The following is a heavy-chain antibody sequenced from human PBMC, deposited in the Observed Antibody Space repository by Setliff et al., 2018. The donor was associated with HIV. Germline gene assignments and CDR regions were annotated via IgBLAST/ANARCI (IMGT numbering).Heavy chain of an antibody. V-gene: IGHV4-34*01. CDR1: GGSFSGYY. CDR2: INHSGST. CDR3: ARHDGTYCGGDCYLLGYFDL. Sequence: SETLSLTCAVYGGSFSGYYWNWIRQSPGKGLEWIGEINHSGSTNYNPSLKSRVTISVDTSKNQFSLKLSSVTAADTAVYYCARHDGTYCGGDCYLLGYFDLWGRGTLVTVSS. J-gene: IGHJ2*01. D-gene: IGHD2-21*02.